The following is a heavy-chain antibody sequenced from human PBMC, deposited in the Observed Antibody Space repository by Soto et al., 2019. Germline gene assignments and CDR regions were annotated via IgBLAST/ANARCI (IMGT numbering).Heavy chain of an antibody. J-gene: IGHJ6*02. CDR2: INPDSGDT. CDR1: GYTFTDYY. CDR3: ARGPGTSATYYYYYPMDV. Sequence: ASVKVSCKASGYTFTDYYFHWVRQAPGQGLEWMGWINPDSGDTKYAQKFQGRVTMTRDTSISTAYMEMRRLTSDDTAVYFCARGPGTSATYYYYYPMDVWGQGTTATVPS. V-gene: IGHV1-2*02.